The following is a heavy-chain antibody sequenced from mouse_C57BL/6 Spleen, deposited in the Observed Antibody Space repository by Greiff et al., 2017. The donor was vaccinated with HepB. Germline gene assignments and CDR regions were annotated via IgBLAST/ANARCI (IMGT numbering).Heavy chain of an antibody. V-gene: IGHV1-55*01. CDR1: GYTFTSYW. CDR3: ARMRLFTTVVLDY. Sequence: QVQLQQPGAELVKPGASVKMSCKASGYTFTSYWITWVKQRPGQGLEWIGDIYPGSGSTNYNEKFKSKATLTVDTSSSTAYMQLSSLTSEDSAVYYCARMRLFTTVVLDYWGQGTTLTVSS. D-gene: IGHD1-1*01. CDR2: IYPGSGST. J-gene: IGHJ2*01.